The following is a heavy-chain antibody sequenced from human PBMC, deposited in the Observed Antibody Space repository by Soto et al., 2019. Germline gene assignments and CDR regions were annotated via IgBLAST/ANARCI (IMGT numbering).Heavy chain of an antibody. CDR2: IYYSGST. CDR1: GGSISSYY. D-gene: IGHD6-13*01. V-gene: IGHV4-59*01. CDR3: ARSMGPGYSSSWYPKNKKNYYGMDV. J-gene: IGHJ6*02. Sequence: SETLSLTCTVSGGSISSYYWSWIRQPPGKGLEWIGYIYYSGSTNYNPSLKSRVTISVDTSKNQFSLKLSSVTAADTAVYYCARSMGPGYSSSWYPKNKKNYYGMDVWGQGTTVTVSS.